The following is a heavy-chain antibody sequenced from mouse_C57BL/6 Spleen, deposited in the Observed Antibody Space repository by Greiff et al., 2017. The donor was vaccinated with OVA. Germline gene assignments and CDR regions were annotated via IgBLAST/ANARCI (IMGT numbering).Heavy chain of an antibody. D-gene: IGHD1-1*01. CDR1: GYTFTSYW. CDR2: INPSNGGT. Sequence: VQLQQPGTELVKPGASVKLSCKASGYTFTSYWMHWVKQRPGQGLEWIGNINPSNGGTNYNEKFKSKATLTVDKSSSTAYMQLSSLTSEDSAVYYCARYDYGSSYYFDYWGQGTTLTVSS. V-gene: IGHV1-53*01. J-gene: IGHJ2*01. CDR3: ARYDYGSSYYFDY.